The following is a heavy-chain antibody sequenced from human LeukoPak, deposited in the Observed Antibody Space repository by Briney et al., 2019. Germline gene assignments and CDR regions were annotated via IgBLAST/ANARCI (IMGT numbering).Heavy chain of an antibody. CDR1: GYTFTGYY. CDR2: INPNSGGT. CDR3: AREAARGFVVVVAATLGHYFDH. J-gene: IGHJ4*02. V-gene: IGHV1-2*02. Sequence: ASVKVSCKASGYTFTGYYMHWVRQAPGQGLEWMGWINPNSGGTNYAQKFQGRVTMTRDTSISTAYMELSRLRSDDTAVYYCAREAARGFVVVVAATLGHYFDHWGQGTLVTVSS. D-gene: IGHD2-15*01.